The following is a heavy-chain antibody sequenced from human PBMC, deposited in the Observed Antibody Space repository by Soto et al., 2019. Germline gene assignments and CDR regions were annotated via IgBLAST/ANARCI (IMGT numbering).Heavy chain of an antibody. CDR1: GGSISSSSYY. CDR2: IYYSGST. J-gene: IGHJ3*02. V-gene: IGHV4-39*01. CDR3: ARHFGGQGYCGGGSCFPTDAFDI. Sequence: SETLSLTCTVSGGSISSSSYYWGWIRQPPGKGLEWIGSIYYSGSTYYNPSLKSRVTISVDTSKNQFSLKLSSVTAADTAVYYCARHFGGQGYCGGGSCFPTDAFDIWGQGTMVTVS. D-gene: IGHD2-15*01.